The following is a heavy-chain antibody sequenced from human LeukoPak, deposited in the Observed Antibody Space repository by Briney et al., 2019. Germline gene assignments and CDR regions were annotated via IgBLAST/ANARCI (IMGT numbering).Heavy chain of an antibody. D-gene: IGHD3-22*01. CDR3: AKDFYDSSGYLDY. CDR2: ISWSSGSI. Sequence: GGSLRLSCAASGFTFDDYAMHWVRQAPGKGLEWVSGISWSSGSIGYADSVKGRFTISRDNAKNSLYLQMNSLRAEDTALYYCAKDFYDSSGYLDYWGQGTLVTVSS. V-gene: IGHV3-9*01. J-gene: IGHJ4*02. CDR1: GFTFDDYA.